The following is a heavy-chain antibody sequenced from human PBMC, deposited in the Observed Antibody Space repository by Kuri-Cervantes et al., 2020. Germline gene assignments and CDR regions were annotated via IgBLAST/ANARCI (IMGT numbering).Heavy chain of an antibody. J-gene: IGHJ3*02. Sequence: SETLSLTCTVSGGSVSSGSYYWSWIRQPPGKGLEWIGEIYHSGSTNYNPSLKSRVTISVDESKNQFSLKLSSVTAADTAVYYCASITPPIPMDDAFDIWGQGTMVTVSS. CDR2: IYHSGST. CDR3: ASITPPIPMDDAFDI. V-gene: IGHV4-39*07. D-gene: IGHD3-10*01. CDR1: GGSVSSGSYY.